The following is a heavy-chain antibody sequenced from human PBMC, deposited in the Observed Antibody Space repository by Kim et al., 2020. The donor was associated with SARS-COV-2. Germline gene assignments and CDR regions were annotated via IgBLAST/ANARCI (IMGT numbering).Heavy chain of an antibody. J-gene: IGHJ4*02. D-gene: IGHD6-13*01. CDR3: AKGESNSWSLLDY. CDR2: VSGSGGST. CDR1: GFTFSSYA. Sequence: GGSLRLSCAASGFTFSSYAMSWVRQAPGKGPEWVSLVSGSGGSTYHADFVKGPFAISRDNSKKTLYLQMNSLRAEDTALYYRAKGESNSWSLLDYWGQGT. V-gene: IGHV3-23*01.